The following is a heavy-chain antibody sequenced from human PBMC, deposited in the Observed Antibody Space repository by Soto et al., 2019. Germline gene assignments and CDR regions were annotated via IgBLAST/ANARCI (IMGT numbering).Heavy chain of an antibody. J-gene: IGHJ5*02. CDR3: ARHNSQWPNWFDP. CDR1: GYTFTSYG. CDR2: ISGYDGKK. V-gene: IGHV1-18*01. D-gene: IGHD1-1*01. Sequence: QVQLVQSGAEVKKPGASVKVSCKASGYTFTSYGISWVRQAPGQGLEWVGWISGYDGKKDYAQKFQGRVTMTTDTSTSTGYMDLRSLISDDTAVYYCARHNSQWPNWFDPWGQGTLVTVSS.